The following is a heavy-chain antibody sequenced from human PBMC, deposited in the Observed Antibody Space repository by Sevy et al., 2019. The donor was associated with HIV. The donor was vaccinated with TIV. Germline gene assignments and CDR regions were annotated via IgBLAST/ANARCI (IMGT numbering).Heavy chain of an antibody. V-gene: IGHV3-30-3*01. CDR1: GFTFSPYS. CDR2: ISYDGSNK. CDR3: ALERLSSNVAEYFQN. Sequence: GGSLRLSCAASGFTFSPYSMNWIRQAPGKGLEWVATISYDGSNKHYADSVKGRFTLSRDNSKNSLFLQMNSLRAEDTAVYYCALERLSSNVAEYFQNWGQGTLVTVSS. D-gene: IGHD1-1*01. J-gene: IGHJ1*01.